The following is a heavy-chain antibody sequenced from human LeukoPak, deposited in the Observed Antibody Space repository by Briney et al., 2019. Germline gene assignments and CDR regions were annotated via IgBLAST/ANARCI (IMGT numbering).Heavy chain of an antibody. V-gene: IGHV4-39*07. CDR1: GGSVTSSSYY. CDR3: ARGSGGWRFDY. J-gene: IGHJ4*02. D-gene: IGHD6-19*01. CDR2: IYYSGST. Sequence: SETLSLTCSVSGGSVTSSSYYWGWIRQPPGKGLEWIGSIYYSGSTYYNPSLKSRVTISVDTSKNQFSLKLSSVTAADTAVYYCARGSGGWRFDYWGQGTLVTVSS.